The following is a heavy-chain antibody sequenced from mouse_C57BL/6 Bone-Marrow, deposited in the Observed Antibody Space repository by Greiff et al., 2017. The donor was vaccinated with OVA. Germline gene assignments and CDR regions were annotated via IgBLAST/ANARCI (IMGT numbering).Heavy chain of an antibody. CDR2: INPSTGGT. CDR3: ARCPYDYDEDWFAY. D-gene: IGHD2-4*01. Sequence: VQLQQPGPELVKPGASVKISCKASGYSFTGYYMNWVKQSPEKSLEWIGEINPSTGGTTYNQKFKAKATLTVDKSSSTAYMQLKSLTSEDSAVYYCARCPYDYDEDWFAYWGQGTLVTVSA. V-gene: IGHV1-42*01. CDR1: GYSFTGYY. J-gene: IGHJ3*01.